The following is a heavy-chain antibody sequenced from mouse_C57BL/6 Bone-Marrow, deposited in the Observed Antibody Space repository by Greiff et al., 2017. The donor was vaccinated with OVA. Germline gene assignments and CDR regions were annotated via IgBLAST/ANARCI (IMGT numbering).Heavy chain of an antibody. J-gene: IGHJ2*01. Sequence: EVQLQESGAELVRPGASVKLSCTASGFNIKDDYMHWVKERPEQGLEWIGWIDPENGDTEYASKFQGKATITADTSSKTVYLHLSSLTSEDTAVYYGTTYRYWGQGTTPTVSS. CDR2: IDPENGDT. CDR1: GFNIKDDY. CDR3: TTYRY. V-gene: IGHV14-4*01.